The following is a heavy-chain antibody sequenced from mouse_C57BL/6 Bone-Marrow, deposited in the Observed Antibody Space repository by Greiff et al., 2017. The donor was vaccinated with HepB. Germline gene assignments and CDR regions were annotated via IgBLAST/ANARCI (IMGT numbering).Heavy chain of an antibody. D-gene: IGHD2-4*01. CDR3: ARENYEYDAHFDY. CDR1: GFTFSDYG. V-gene: IGHV5-17*01. J-gene: IGHJ2*01. CDR2: ISSGSSTI. Sequence: EVKLVESGGGLVKPGGSLKLSCAASGFTFSDYGMHWVRQAPEKGLEWVAYISSGSSTIYYADTVKGRFTITRDNAKNTLFLQMTSLRSEDTAMYYCARENYEYDAHFDYWGQGTTLTVSS.